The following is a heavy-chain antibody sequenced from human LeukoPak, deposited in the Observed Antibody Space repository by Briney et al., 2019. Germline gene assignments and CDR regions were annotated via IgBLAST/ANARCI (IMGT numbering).Heavy chain of an antibody. CDR3: ARGRQWLVGY. CDR1: GGSISSSSYY. J-gene: IGHJ4*02. V-gene: IGHV4-39*07. CDR2: IYYSGST. D-gene: IGHD6-19*01. Sequence: SETLSLTCTVSGGSISSSSYYWGWIRQPPGKGLEWIGSIYYSGSTYYNPSLKSRVTISVDTSKNQFSLKLSSVTAADTAVYYCARGRQWLVGYWGQGTLVTVSS.